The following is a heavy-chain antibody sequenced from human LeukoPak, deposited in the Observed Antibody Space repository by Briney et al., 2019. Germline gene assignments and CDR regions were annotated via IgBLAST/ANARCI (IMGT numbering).Heavy chain of an antibody. V-gene: IGHV4-61*05. D-gene: IGHD3-22*01. CDR2: IYYSGST. J-gene: IGHJ3*02. CDR1: GGSISNSSYY. CDR3: ASSSYYDSSGAFDI. Sequence: PSETLSLTCTVSGGSISNSSYYWGWIRQPPGKGLEWIGYIYYSGSTNYNPSLKSRVTISVDTSKNQFSLKLSSVTAADTAVYYCASSSYYDSSGAFDIWGQGTMVTVSS.